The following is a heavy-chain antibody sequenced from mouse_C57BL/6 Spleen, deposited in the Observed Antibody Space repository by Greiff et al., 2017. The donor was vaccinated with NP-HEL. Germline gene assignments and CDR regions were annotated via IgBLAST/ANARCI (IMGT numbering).Heavy chain of an antibody. V-gene: IGHV1-64*01. CDR1: GYTFTSYW. J-gene: IGHJ4*01. Sequence: QVQLQQPGAELVKPGASVKLSCKASGYTFTSYWMHWVKQRPGQGLEWIGMIHPNSGSTNYNEKFKSKATLTVDKSSSTAYMQLSSLTSEDSAVYYGARGDGYDEDYAMDYWGQGTSVTVSS. CDR3: ARGDGYDEDYAMDY. CDR2: IHPNSGST. D-gene: IGHD2-2*01.